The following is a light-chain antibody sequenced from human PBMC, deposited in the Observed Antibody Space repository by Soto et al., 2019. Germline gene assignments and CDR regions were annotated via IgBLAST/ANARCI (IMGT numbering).Light chain of an antibody. Sequence: EIVMTQSPATLSVSPGEWGTLSSRASQSVRSNLAWYQQRPGQAPRLLIYAASTRATGIPARFSGSGSGTEFTLIIDSLQSEDFAVYYCQQYNNWPRTFGQGTKVDIK. V-gene: IGKV3-15*01. CDR1: QSVRSN. J-gene: IGKJ1*01. CDR3: QQYNNWPRT. CDR2: AAS.